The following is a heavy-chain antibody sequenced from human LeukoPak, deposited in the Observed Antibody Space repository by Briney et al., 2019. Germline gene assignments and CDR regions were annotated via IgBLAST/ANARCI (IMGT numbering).Heavy chain of an antibody. CDR3: ARDFGPYYYDSSVFDP. J-gene: IGHJ5*02. Sequence: GGSLRLSCAASGFTFDIYGMNWIRQAPGKGLEWVSHISSGSSPKYYADSVKGRFTISRDNAKNSLYLQMNSLRAEDTAVYYCARDFGPYYYDSSVFDPWGQGTLVTVSS. D-gene: IGHD3-22*01. V-gene: IGHV3-48*04. CDR2: ISSGSSPK. CDR1: GFTFDIYG.